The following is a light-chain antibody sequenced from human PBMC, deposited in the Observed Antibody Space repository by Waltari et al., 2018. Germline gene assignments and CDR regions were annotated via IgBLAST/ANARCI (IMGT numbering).Light chain of an antibody. V-gene: IGLV3-25*03. J-gene: IGLJ2*01. Sequence: SYELTQSPSVSLSPGQTARITCRGEALPKNYAYWYQKKPGQAPVLIIFKDRERPSGIPERFSGSTSGTTVTLTITGVQAEDEADYYCLSPETRGSWVFGGGTKLTVL. CDR2: KDR. CDR3: LSPETRGSWV. CDR1: ALPKNY.